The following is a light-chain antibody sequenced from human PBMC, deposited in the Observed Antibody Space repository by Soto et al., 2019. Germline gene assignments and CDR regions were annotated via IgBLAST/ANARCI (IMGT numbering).Light chain of an antibody. CDR3: SSYTSSSPYV. Sequence: QSVLTQPASVSGSPGQTITISCTGTSSDVGGYNYVSWYQQHPGTAPKLIIYEDSNRPSGVSNRFSGSRSGNTASLTISGLQAEDEADYYCSSYTSSSPYVFGTGTKVTVL. V-gene: IGLV2-14*01. CDR2: EDS. CDR1: SSDVGGYNY. J-gene: IGLJ1*01.